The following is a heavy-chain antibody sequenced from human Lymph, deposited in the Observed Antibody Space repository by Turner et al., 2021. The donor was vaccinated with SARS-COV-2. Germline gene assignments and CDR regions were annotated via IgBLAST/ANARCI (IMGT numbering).Heavy chain of an antibody. CDR3: ARVLPYGDYFDY. D-gene: IGHD4-17*01. J-gene: IGHJ4*02. CDR2: IYSGGST. Sequence: EVQLVESGGGLIQPGGSLRLSCAASGFTVSSNYMTWGRQAPGKGLEWVSLIYSGGSTYYADSVKGRFTISRDNSKNTLYLQMNSLRADDTAVYYCARVLPYGDYFDYWGQGTLVTVSS. V-gene: IGHV3-53*01. CDR1: GFTVSSNY.